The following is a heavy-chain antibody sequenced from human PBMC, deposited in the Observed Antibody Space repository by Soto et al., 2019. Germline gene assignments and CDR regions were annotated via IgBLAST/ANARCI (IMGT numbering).Heavy chain of an antibody. CDR2: INHSGST. J-gene: IGHJ6*02. V-gene: IGHV4-34*01. Sequence: QVQLQQWGAGLLQPSETLSLTCAVYGGSFSGYYWSWIRQPPGKGLEWGGEINHSGSTNYNPSLKSRVTISVDTSKNQFSLKLSSVTAADTAVYYCARSVRVGWLRPPYYYGMDVWGQGTTVTVSS. CDR3: ARSVRVGWLRPPYYYGMDV. D-gene: IGHD5-12*01. CDR1: GGSFSGYY.